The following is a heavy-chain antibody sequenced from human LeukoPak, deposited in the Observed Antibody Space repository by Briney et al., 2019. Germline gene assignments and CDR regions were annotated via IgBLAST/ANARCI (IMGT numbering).Heavy chain of an antibody. Sequence: SVKFSCKASGGTFSSYAISWVRQAPGQGLEWMGGIIPIFGTANYAQKFQGRVTITTDESTSTAYMELSSLRSEDTAVYYCARAAATALHFDYWGQGTLVTVSS. V-gene: IGHV1-69*05. CDR3: ARAAATALHFDY. CDR1: GGTFSSYA. J-gene: IGHJ4*02. CDR2: IIPIFGTA. D-gene: IGHD6-25*01.